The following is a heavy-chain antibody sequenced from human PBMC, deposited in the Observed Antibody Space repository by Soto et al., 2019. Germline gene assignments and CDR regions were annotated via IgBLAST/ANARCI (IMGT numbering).Heavy chain of an antibody. V-gene: IGHV1-3*01. CDR2: INAGNGNT. CDR1: GYTFTSYA. CDR3: ARGLGGPGSYSDY. J-gene: IGHJ4*02. D-gene: IGHD3-10*01. Sequence: QVQLVQSGAEVKKPGASVKVSCKASGYTFTSYAIHWVRQAPGQRLERMGWINAGNGNTKYSQKFQGRVTITRDTSASTAYMELSSLRFEDMTVYYCARGLGGPGSYSDYWGQGTLVTVSS.